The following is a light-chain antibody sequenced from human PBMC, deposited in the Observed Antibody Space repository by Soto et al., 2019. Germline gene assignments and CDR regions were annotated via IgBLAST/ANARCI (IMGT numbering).Light chain of an antibody. CDR3: QQYNNWPKT. V-gene: IGKV3-15*01. CDR1: QSVSSN. Sequence: EIVMTQSPATLSVSPGERATLSCRASQSVSSNLAWYQQKPGQAPKLPIYGPSTRATGIPARFSGSGSGTEFTLTISSFQSEDFAVYYCQQYNNWPKTFGQGTKVEIK. CDR2: GPS. J-gene: IGKJ1*01.